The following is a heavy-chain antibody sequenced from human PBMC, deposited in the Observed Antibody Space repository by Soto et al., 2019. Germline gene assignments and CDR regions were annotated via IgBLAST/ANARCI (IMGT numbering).Heavy chain of an antibody. CDR3: ARHGYSSSWEQWLVIDFDY. CDR2: IYPGDSDT. Sequence: GESLKISCKGSGYSFTSYWIGWVRQMPGKGLEWMGIIYPGDSDTRYSPSFQGQVTISADKSISTAYLQWSSLKASDTAMYYCARHGYSSSWEQWLVIDFDYWGQGTLVTVSS. V-gene: IGHV5-51*01. J-gene: IGHJ4*02. CDR1: GYSFTSYW. D-gene: IGHD6-13*01.